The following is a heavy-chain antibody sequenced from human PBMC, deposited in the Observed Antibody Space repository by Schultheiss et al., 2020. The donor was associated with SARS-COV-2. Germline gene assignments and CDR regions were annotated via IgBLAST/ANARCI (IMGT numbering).Heavy chain of an antibody. CDR2: IYPGDSDT. V-gene: IGHV5-51*01. CDR3: AKDRKGYCSSTSCYAHCFDY. CDR1: GYSFTSYW. Sequence: GESLKISCKGSGYSFTSYWIGWVRQVPGKGLEWMGIIYPGDSDTRYSPSFQGQVTISADKSISTAYLQWSSLKASDTAMYYCAKDRKGYCSSTSCYAHCFDYWGQGTLVTVSS. J-gene: IGHJ4*02. D-gene: IGHD2-2*01.